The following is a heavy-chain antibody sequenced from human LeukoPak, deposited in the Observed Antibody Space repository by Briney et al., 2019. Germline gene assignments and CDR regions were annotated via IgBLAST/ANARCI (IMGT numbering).Heavy chain of an antibody. Sequence: GGSLRLSCAASGFTLSGSAMHWVRQASGKGLEWVGRIRSKANSYATAYAASVKGRFTISRDDSKNTAYLQMNSLKTEDTAVYYCTTFSGYSYYWGQGTLVTVSS. D-gene: IGHD3-22*01. J-gene: IGHJ4*02. CDR2: IRSKANSYAT. V-gene: IGHV3-73*01. CDR3: TTFSGYSYY. CDR1: GFTLSGSA.